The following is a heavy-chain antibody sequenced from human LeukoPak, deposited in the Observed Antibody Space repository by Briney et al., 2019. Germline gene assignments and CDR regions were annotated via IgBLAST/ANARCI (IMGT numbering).Heavy chain of an antibody. Sequence: GASVKISCKASGYTFTSYGVTWVRQAPGQGLEWMGWINTYNGNTNYAQKLQGRVTMTTDTSTSTAYMELRSLRSDDTAVYYYARNSHGYSSGWLQFNFDYWGQGTLVTVSS. D-gene: IGHD6-19*01. CDR2: INTYNGNT. CDR1: GYTFTSYG. CDR3: ARNSHGYSSGWLQFNFDY. V-gene: IGHV1-18*01. J-gene: IGHJ4*02.